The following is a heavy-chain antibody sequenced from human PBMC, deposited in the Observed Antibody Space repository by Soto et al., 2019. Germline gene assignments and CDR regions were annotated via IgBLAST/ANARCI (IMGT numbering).Heavy chain of an antibody. Sequence: SETLSLTCTVSGASISGFYWSWIRKSAGKGLEWIGRIYATGTTDYNPSLKSRVMMSVDTSKKQFSLKLRSVTAADTAVYYCVRDGTKTLRDWFDAWGQGISVTVSS. CDR3: VRDGTKTLRDWFDA. CDR2: IYATGTT. D-gene: IGHD1-1*01. V-gene: IGHV4-4*07. CDR1: GASISGFY. J-gene: IGHJ5*02.